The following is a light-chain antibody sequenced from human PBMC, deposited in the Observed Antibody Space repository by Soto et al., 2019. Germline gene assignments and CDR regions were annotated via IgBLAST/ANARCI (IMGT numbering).Light chain of an antibody. CDR3: SSYTGSSTLV. J-gene: IGLJ2*01. V-gene: IGLV2-14*03. CDR2: NVN. CDR1: SSDVGGYNY. Sequence: QSVLTQPASVSGSPGQSITISCTGTSSDVGGYNYVSWYQHHPGKAPKLMIYNVNNRPSGVSNRFSGSKSGNTASLTISGLQAEDEADYYCSSYTGSSTLVFGGGTKLTVL.